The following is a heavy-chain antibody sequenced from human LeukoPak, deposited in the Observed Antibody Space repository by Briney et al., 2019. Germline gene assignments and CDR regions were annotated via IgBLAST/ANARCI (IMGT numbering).Heavy chain of an antibody. CDR3: ARLGLRCSSTSCYNDY. V-gene: IGHV1-69*05. CDR2: IIPIFGTA. J-gene: IGHJ4*02. Sequence: SVKVSCKASGGTLSSYAISWVRQAPGQGLEWMGGIIPIFGTANYAQKFQGRVTITTDESTSTAYMELSSLRSEDTAVYYCARLGLRCSSTSCYNDYWGQGTLVTVSS. CDR1: GGTLSSYA. D-gene: IGHD2-2*02.